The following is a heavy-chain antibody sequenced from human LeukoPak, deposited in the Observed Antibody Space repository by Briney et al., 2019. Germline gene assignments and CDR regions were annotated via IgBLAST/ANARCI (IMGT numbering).Heavy chain of an antibody. D-gene: IGHD2-2*01. CDR1: GFTFSSYW. CDR3: ARDMRCSSTSCSNNWFDP. Sequence: GGSLRLSCAASGFTFSSYWMSWVRQAPGKGLEWVANIKQDGSEKYYVDSVKGRFTISRDNAKNSLYLQMNSLRAEDTAVYYCARDMRCSSTSCSNNWFDPWGQGTLVTVSS. V-gene: IGHV3-7*01. CDR2: IKQDGSEK. J-gene: IGHJ5*02.